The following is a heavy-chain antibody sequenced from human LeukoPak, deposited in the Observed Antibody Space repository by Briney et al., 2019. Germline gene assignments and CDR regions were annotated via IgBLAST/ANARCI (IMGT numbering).Heavy chain of an antibody. D-gene: IGHD3-10*01. CDR1: GYTFTSHG. Sequence: ASVKVSCKASGYTFTSHGISWVRQAPGQGLEWMGWISAYNGNTNYVQKLQGRVTMTTDTSTSTAYMELRSLRSDGTAVYYCARDEGYGSGSYLTYWGQGTLVTVSS. J-gene: IGHJ4*02. CDR2: ISAYNGNT. V-gene: IGHV1-18*01. CDR3: ARDEGYGSGSYLTY.